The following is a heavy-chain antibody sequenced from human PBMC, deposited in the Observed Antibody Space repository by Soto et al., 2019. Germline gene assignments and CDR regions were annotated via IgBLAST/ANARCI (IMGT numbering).Heavy chain of an antibody. J-gene: IGHJ6*01. V-gene: IGHV3-30*18. CDR3: AKNMWELRRYYYYYGMDV. CDR1: GFTFSIYV. D-gene: IGHD1-26*01. Sequence: HPGGSLRLSCATSGFTFSIYVMPWVRQAPGKGLEWVAVISYDGSNKYYADSVKGRFTISRDNSKNTLYLQMNRLRAEDTAVYYCAKNMWELRRYYYYYGMDVWGQGTPVTVSS. CDR2: ISYDGSNK.